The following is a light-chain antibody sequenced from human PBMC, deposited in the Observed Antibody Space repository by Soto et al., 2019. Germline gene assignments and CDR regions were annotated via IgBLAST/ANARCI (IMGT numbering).Light chain of an antibody. CDR3: QHYNSYSEA. J-gene: IGKJ1*01. V-gene: IGKV1-5*03. Sequence: DIQITQSPSTLSASVGDRVTITCRASQSISSWLAWYQQTKGKAPKILIYKASTLKSGVPSRFRGSGSGTEFTLPLSRLQPDDFETYYCQHYNSYSEAFGQGTKVDIK. CDR2: KAS. CDR1: QSISSW.